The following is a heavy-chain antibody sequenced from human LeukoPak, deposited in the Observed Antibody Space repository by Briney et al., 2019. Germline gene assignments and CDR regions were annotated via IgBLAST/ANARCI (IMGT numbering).Heavy chain of an antibody. CDR3: AKDFYYGSGSYYDY. V-gene: IGHV3-21*04. CDR1: GFTFSSYS. CDR2: ISSSSSYI. D-gene: IGHD3-10*01. Sequence: GGSLRLSCAASGFTFSSYSMNWVRQAPGKGLEWVSSISSSSSYIYYADSVKGRFTISRDNSKNTLYLQMNSLRAEDTAVYYCAKDFYYGSGSYYDYWGQGTLVTVSS. J-gene: IGHJ4*02.